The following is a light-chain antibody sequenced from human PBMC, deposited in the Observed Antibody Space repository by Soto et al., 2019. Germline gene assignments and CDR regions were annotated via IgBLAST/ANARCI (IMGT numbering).Light chain of an antibody. CDR3: QSYDSSLSVDVV. V-gene: IGLV1-40*01. J-gene: IGLJ2*01. CDR1: SSNIGAGYD. Sequence: QSVLTQPPSVSGAPGQWVTISCTGSSSNIGAGYDVHWYQQLPGTAPKLLIYGNSNRPSGVPDRFSGSKSGTSASLAITGLQAEDEADYYCQSYDSSLSVDVVFGGGTKVTVL. CDR2: GNS.